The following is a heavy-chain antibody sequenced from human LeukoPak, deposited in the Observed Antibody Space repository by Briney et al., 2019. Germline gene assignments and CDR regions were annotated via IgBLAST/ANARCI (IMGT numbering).Heavy chain of an antibody. CDR1: GDSISNSEDH. D-gene: IGHD3-10*01. J-gene: IGHJ4*02. CDR3: VREPTQPLRFGEFHPFDN. Sequence: SETLSLTCTVSGDSISNSEDHWTWIRQHPGKGLEWIGYTSNSGYPDSNPALKSRLTISLDTSQNQVSLRLSSVTVADTAVYYCVREPTQPLRFGEFHPFDNWGQGTLVTVSS. CDR2: TSNSGYP. V-gene: IGHV4-31*03.